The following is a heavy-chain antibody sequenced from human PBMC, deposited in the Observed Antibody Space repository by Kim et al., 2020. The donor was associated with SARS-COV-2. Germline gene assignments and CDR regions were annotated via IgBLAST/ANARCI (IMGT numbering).Heavy chain of an antibody. CDR2: ISSSGSTI. V-gene: IGHV3-48*03. CDR1: GFTFSSYE. CDR3: ARVQPDSSWYVGSIYYYYGFDV. J-gene: IGHJ6*02. D-gene: IGHD6-13*01. Sequence: GGSLRLSCAASGFTFSSYEMNWVRQAPGKGLEWVSYISSSGSTIYYADSVKGRFTISRDNAKNSLYLQMNSLRAEDTAVYYCARVQPDSSWYVGSIYYYYGFDVWGQGTTVTVSS.